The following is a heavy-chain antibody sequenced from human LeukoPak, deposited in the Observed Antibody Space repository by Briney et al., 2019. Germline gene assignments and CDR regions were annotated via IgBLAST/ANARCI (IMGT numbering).Heavy chain of an antibody. D-gene: IGHD6-19*01. CDR1: GGTFSSYA. CDR2: IIPIFGSA. CDR3: SRSQYMSGWYPHFDY. Sequence: SVKVSCKASGGTFSSYAISWVRQAPGQGLEWVGGIIPIFGSANNAQKFQGRVTITPDESTCTAYMELSSQRSEDTAVYYCSRSQYMSGWYPHFDYWGREPLVPVS. J-gene: IGHJ4*02. V-gene: IGHV1-69*13.